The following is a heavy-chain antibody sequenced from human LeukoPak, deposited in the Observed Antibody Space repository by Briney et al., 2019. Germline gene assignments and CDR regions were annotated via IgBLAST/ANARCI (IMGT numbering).Heavy chain of an antibody. CDR2: INSGGSII. CDR1: GFSFSDYY. D-gene: IGHD3-10*01. CDR3: ARQASGNYFDF. J-gene: IGHJ4*02. Sequence: GGSLRLSCAASGFSFSDYYMSWIRQAPGKGLEWVSYINSGGSIISDADSVKGRFTISRDNAQNSLFLQMNSLRAEDTAVYYCARQASGNYFDFWGQGTLVTVS. V-gene: IGHV3-11*01.